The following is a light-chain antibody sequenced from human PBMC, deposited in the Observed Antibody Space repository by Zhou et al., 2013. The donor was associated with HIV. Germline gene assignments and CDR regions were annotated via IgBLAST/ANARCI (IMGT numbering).Light chain of an antibody. CDR1: QDVGNF. CDR3: QQLQSYPIT. CDR2: SAS. Sequence: DIQMTQSPSTLSASVGDRVIITCQASQDVGNFLNWYQQKPGKAPKLLIYSASTLQTGVRSGFSGGRSGTHFTLTINSLLPEDAATYFCQQLQSYPITFGQGTRLEIK. J-gene: IGKJ5*01. V-gene: IGKV1-17*01.